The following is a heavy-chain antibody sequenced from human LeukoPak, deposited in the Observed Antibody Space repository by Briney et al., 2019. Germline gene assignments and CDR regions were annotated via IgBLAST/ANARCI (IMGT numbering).Heavy chain of an antibody. V-gene: IGHV5-51*01. Sequence: GESLRISCKGSGYSFTSNWIGWERQMPGKGLERMGIIYPGDSDTRYSPSFQGQVTISADKSISTAYLQWSSLKASDTAMYYCATQLDSSGWDYWGQGTLVTVSS. D-gene: IGHD6-19*01. CDR1: GYSFTSNW. CDR2: IYPGDSDT. CDR3: ATQLDSSGWDY. J-gene: IGHJ4*02.